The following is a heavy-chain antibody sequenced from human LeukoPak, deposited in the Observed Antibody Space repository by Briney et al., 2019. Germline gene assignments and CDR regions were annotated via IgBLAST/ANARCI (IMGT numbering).Heavy chain of an antibody. Sequence: GGSLRLSCAASGFTVSSNYMSWVCQAPGKGLEWVSVIYSGGSTYYADSVKGRFTISRDNSKNTLYLQMNSLRAEDTAVYYCARDRPDDPVIHVRLYQPLLQRGMDWGQGTLVTVSS. D-gene: IGHD2-2*02. J-gene: IGHJ4*02. CDR2: IYSGGST. CDR3: ARDRPDDPVIHVRLYQPLLQRGMD. V-gene: IGHV3-66*01. CDR1: GFTVSSNY.